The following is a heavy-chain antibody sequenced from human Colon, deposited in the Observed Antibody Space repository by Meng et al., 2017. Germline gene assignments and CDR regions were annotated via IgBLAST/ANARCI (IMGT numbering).Heavy chain of an antibody. Sequence: EFQLVESGGGLVEPGGSLRFSCAASGFIFNNYRMNWVRQAPGKGLEWVSVIDYGGISTYYADSVKSRFTISRDNAKNSVSLQMNNLRAEDTAVYYCVREEYDPRDFWGQGTLVTVSS. CDR2: IDYGGIST. CDR1: GFIFNNYR. V-gene: IGHV3-21*01. D-gene: IGHD3-16*01. J-gene: IGHJ4*02. CDR3: VREEYDPRDF.